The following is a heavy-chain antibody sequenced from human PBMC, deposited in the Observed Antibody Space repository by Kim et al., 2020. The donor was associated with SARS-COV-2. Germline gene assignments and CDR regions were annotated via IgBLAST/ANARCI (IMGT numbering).Heavy chain of an antibody. CDR3: ARDRAAAGTRGQKQTRNSIGMDV. J-gene: IGHJ6*02. D-gene: IGHD6-13*01. CDR2: ISSSGSTI. CDR1: GFTFSDYY. Sequence: GGSLRLSCAASGFTFSDYYMSWIRQAPGKGLEWVSYISSSGSTIYYADSVKGRFTISRDNAKNSLYLQMNSLRAEDTAVYYCARDRAAAGTRGQKQTRNSIGMDVWGQGTTVTVSS. V-gene: IGHV3-11*01.